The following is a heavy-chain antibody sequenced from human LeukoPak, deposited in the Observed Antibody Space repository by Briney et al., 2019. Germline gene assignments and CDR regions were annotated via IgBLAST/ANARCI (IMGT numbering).Heavy chain of an antibody. V-gene: IGHV4-30-4*08. J-gene: IGHJ4*02. CDR2: IYYSGST. CDR3: ARDPVYYDFSQGFDY. CDR1: GGSISSYY. Sequence: PSETLSLTCTVSGGSISSYYWSWIRQPPGKGLEWIGYIYYSGSTYYNPSLKSRVTISVDTSKNQFSLKLSSVTAADTAVYYCARDPVYYDFSQGFDYWGQGTLVTVSS. D-gene: IGHD3-3*01.